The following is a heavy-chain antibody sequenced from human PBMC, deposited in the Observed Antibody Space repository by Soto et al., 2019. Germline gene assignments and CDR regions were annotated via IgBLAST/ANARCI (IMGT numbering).Heavy chain of an antibody. D-gene: IGHD2-15*01. Sequence: QVQLVESGGGLVKPGGSLRLSCAASGFPFRDHYMSWIRQAPGKGLEWVAYISGTGSRKDHADSVKGRFTISRDNAKNSVYLQMNGLRVEDTAVYYCARVSTPVWGQGTTVTVSS. CDR2: ISGTGSRK. V-gene: IGHV3-11*01. CDR3: ARVSTPV. J-gene: IGHJ6*02. CDR1: GFPFRDHY.